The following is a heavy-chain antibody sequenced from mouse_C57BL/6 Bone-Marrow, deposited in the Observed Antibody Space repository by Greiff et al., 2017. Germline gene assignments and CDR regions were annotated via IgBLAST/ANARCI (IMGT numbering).Heavy chain of an antibody. V-gene: IGHV1-82*01. CDR3: ARGGYPRYSFDY. CDR1: GYAFSSSW. D-gene: IGHD5-1-1*01. CDR2: IYPGGGDT. J-gene: IGHJ2*01. Sequence: VQLLQSGPDLVKPGASVKISCKASGYAFSSSWMYWVCQRPGKGLEWIGRIYPGGGDTNYNGKFKGKGTLTADKSSSTSYMQLSSLTSEDSAVYFYARGGYPRYSFDYWGQGTTVTVSS.